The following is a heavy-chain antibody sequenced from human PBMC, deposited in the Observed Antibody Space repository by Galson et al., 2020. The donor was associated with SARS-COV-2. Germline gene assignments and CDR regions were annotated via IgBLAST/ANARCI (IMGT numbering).Heavy chain of an antibody. CDR3: TREGGLYIWGSYRSNWFDP. V-gene: IGHV3-7*01. CDR2: INEDGSER. D-gene: IGHD3-16*02. CDR1: RFTFSNSW. J-gene: IGHJ5*02. Sequence: GGSLRLSCAASRFTFSNSWMSWIRQAPGKGLEWVANINEDGSERYYVDSVKGRFTISRDNAKNSLYLQMNSLRAEDTAVYYCTREGGLYIWGSYRSNWFDPWGQGTLVTVSS.